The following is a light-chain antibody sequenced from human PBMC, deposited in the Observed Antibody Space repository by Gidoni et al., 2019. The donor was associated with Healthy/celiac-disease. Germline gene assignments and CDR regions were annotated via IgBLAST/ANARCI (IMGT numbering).Light chain of an antibody. J-gene: IGKJ4*01. CDR3: QQYDNLPLT. CDR1: QDISNY. Sequence: EIQMTQSPSSLSASVGDRVTITCQASQDISNYLNWYQQKPGKAPKLLIYDASNLETGVPSRFSGSGSGTDFTFTIRSLQPEAIATYYCQQYDNLPLTFGGGTKVEIK. V-gene: IGKV1-33*01. CDR2: DAS.